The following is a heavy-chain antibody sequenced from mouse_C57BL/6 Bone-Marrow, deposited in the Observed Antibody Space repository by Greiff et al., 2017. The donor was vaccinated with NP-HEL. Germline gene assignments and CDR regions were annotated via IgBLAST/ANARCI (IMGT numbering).Heavy chain of an antibody. CDR2: IDPSDSYT. V-gene: IGHV1-50*01. J-gene: IGHJ2*01. CDR1: GYTFTSYW. CDR3: ASTLLYF. Sequence: QVQLQQPGAELVKPGASVKLSCKASGYTFTSYWMQWVKQRPGQGLEWIGEIDPSDSYTNYNQKFKGKATLTVDTSSSTAYMQLSSLTSEDSAVYYCASTLLYFWGKGTTLTVSS. D-gene: IGHD6-1*01.